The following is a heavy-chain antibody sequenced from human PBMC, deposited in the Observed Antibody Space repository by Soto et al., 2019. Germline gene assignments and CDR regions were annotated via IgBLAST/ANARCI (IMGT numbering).Heavy chain of an antibody. D-gene: IGHD3-22*01. CDR2: IYYSGST. CDR1: GGSISSYY. Sequence: TLSLTCTVSGGSISSYYWSWIRQPPGKGLEWIGYIYYSGSTNYNPSLKSRVTISLDTSKNQFSLKLSSVTAADTAVYYCARLGGYYQAFDSWGQGTLVTVSS. J-gene: IGHJ4*02. CDR3: ARLGGYYQAFDS. V-gene: IGHV4-59*08.